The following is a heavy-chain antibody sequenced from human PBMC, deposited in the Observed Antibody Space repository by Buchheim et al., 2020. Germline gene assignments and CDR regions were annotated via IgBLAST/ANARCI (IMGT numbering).Heavy chain of an antibody. J-gene: IGHJ4*02. CDR2: IESETYGATT. Sequence: EVQLVESGGGLVKPGGSLRLSCAASGFTFSDAWMSWVRQAPGKGLEWVGRIESETYGATTDYAAPVNGRFTISRDDSQNTVYLQMNSLRNDDTAVYYCTAKDTALAHWGQGT. V-gene: IGHV3-15*04. CDR1: GFTFSDAW. D-gene: IGHD5-18*01. CDR3: TAKDTALAH.